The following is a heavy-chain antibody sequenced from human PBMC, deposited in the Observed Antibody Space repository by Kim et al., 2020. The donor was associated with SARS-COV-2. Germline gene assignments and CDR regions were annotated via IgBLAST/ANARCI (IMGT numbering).Heavy chain of an antibody. Sequence: GGSLRLSCATSGFTFSRFAMNWFRQAPGKGLEWVSAIGGSGGTTYYAESVKDRFTISRDNSKNTVFLQMRSLRVEDTAVYYCAKVVSWGYVGXDAFDIWG. CDR3: AKVVSWGYVGXDAFDI. V-gene: IGHV3-23*01. CDR2: IGGSGGTT. J-gene: IGHJ3*02. CDR1: GFTFSRFA. D-gene: IGHD5-12*01.